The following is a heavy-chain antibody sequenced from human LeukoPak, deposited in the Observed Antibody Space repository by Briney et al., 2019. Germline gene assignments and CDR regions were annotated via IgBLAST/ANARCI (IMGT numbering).Heavy chain of an antibody. CDR3: ARAAVRYAFDI. CDR2: IYYSGST. CDR1: GVSISSSSYY. Sequence: SETLSLTCTVSGVSISSSSYYWSWIRQPPGKGLEWIGYIYYSGSTNYNPSLKSRVTISVDTSKNQISLKLSSVTAADTAVYYCARAAVRYAFDIWGQGTMVTVSS. D-gene: IGHD3-10*01. V-gene: IGHV4-61*01. J-gene: IGHJ3*02.